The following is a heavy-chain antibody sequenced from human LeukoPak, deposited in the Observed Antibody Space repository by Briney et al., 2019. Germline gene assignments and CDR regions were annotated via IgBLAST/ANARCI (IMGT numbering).Heavy chain of an antibody. CDR2: IIPIFGTA. D-gene: IGHD5-12*01. J-gene: IGHJ3*02. CDR3: ARRGYDLGAFDI. Sequence: ASVKVSCKASGGTFSSYAISWVRQAPGQGLEWMGGIIPIFGTANYAQKFQGRVTITADESTSTAYMELSSLRSEDTAVYYCARRGYDLGAFDIWGQGTMVTVSS. CDR1: GGTFSSYA. V-gene: IGHV1-69*13.